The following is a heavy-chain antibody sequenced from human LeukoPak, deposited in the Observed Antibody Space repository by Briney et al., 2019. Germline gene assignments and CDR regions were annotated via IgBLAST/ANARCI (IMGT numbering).Heavy chain of an antibody. D-gene: IGHD2-15*01. Sequence: PSETLSLTCAVYGGSFSGYYWSWIRQPPGKGLEWIGEINHSGSTNDNPPLKSRVTISVDTSKNQFSLKLSSVTAADTAVYYCARVLASGGTPSDYWGQGTLVTVSS. V-gene: IGHV4-34*01. CDR1: GGSFSGYY. CDR3: ARVLASGGTPSDY. CDR2: INHSGST. J-gene: IGHJ4*02.